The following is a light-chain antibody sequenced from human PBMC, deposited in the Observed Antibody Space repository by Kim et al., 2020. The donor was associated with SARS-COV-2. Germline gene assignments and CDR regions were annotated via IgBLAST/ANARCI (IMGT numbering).Light chain of an antibody. CDR2: GKN. V-gene: IGLV3-19*01. J-gene: IGLJ1*01. Sequence: VAMGQTVRITCQGDSLRSYYASWYQQKPGQAPVLVIYGKNNRPSGIPDRFSGSSSGNTASLTITGAQAEDEADYYCNSRDSSGNHVFGTGTKVTVL. CDR3: NSRDSSGNHV. CDR1: SLRSYY.